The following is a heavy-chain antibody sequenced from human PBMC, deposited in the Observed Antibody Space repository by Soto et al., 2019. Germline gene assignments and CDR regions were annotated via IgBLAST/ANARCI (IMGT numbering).Heavy chain of an antibody. J-gene: IGHJ6*02. Sequence: QVQLQESGPGLVKPSGTLSITCAVSSGSISSAHWWNWVRQPPGKGLEWIGEIYHSGSTNYNPSLKSRVTVSVDKSMNQFSLKLPSVTAADTAVYYCATNSYYSLGVWGQGTTVTVSS. CDR3: ATNSYYSLGV. V-gene: IGHV4-4*02. CDR1: SGSISSAHW. CDR2: IYHSGST.